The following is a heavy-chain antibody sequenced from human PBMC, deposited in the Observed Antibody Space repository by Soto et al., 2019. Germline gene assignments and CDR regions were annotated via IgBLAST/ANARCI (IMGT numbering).Heavy chain of an antibody. CDR1: GFTFSSYA. CDR2: ISGSGGST. Sequence: GGSLRLSCAASGFTFSSYAMSWVRQAPGKGLEWVSGISGSGGSTYYADSVKGRFTISRDNSKNTLYLQMNSLRAEDTAVYYCAKQPQEQYDYVWGSYRPIDYWGQGTLVTVSS. D-gene: IGHD3-16*02. V-gene: IGHV3-23*01. CDR3: AKQPQEQYDYVWGSYRPIDY. J-gene: IGHJ4*02.